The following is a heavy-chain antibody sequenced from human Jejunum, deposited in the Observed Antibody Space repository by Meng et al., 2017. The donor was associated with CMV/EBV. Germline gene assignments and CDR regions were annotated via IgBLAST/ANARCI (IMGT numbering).Heavy chain of an antibody. Sequence: AGSGFTFSCYWMSWVRQAPGKGLEWVANIKQDGSETYFVDSVQGRFSISRDNAKNSLYLQMDSLRAEDTAVYYCARDRGSSYCFDYWGQGTLVTVSS. CDR3: ARDRGSSYCFDY. D-gene: IGHD6-6*01. CDR2: IKQDGSET. CDR1: GFTFSCYW. V-gene: IGHV3-7*01. J-gene: IGHJ4*02.